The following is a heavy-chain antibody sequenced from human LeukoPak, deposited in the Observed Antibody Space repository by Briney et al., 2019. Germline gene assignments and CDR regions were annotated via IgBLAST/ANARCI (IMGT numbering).Heavy chain of an antibody. CDR1: GFIFSSYS. CDR3: ARVVTIFDY. Sequence: GGSLRLSCAASGFIFSSYSMNWVRQAPGKGLEWVSYISSSSSTIYYADSVKGRFTISRDNAKNSLYLQMNSLRAEDTAVYYCARVVTIFDYWGQGTLVTVSS. J-gene: IGHJ4*02. CDR2: ISSSSSTI. D-gene: IGHD3-3*01. V-gene: IGHV3-48*01.